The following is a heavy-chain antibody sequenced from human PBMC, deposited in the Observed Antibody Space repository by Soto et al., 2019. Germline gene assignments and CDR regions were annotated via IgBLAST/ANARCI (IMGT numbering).Heavy chain of an antibody. V-gene: IGHV1-18*01. CDR3: ARGRSSWDF. Sequence: QVRLVQSGAAVKKPGASVKVSCKASGYMFTSYGISWVRQAPGQGLEWMGWINGFNGKTNYAQNLQGRVTMTTDTSTNTAYMELSSLRSDDTALYYCARGRSSWDFWGPGTLVTVSS. CDR2: INGFNGKT. CDR1: GYMFTSYG. J-gene: IGHJ4*02. D-gene: IGHD3-10*01.